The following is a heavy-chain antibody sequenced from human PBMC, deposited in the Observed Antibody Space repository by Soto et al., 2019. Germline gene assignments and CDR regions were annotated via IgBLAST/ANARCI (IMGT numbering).Heavy chain of an antibody. CDR2: INSDGSST. D-gene: IGHD4-17*01. CDR3: AMPYYGDYVFDY. J-gene: IGHJ4*02. Sequence: EVQLVESGGGLVQPGGSLRLSCAASGFTFSSYWMHWVRQAPGKGLVWVSRINSDGSSTSYADSVKDRFTISRDNAKNTLYLQMNSLRAEDTAVYYCAMPYYGDYVFDYWGQGTLVTVSS. CDR1: GFTFSSYW. V-gene: IGHV3-74*01.